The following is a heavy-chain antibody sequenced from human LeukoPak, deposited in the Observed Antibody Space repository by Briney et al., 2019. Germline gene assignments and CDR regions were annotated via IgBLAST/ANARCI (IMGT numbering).Heavy chain of an antibody. Sequence: GGSLRLSCAASGFTFSGYWMSWVRQAPGKGLEWVANIKQDGSEKYYVDSVKGRFTISRDNAKNSLYLQMNSLRAEDTAVYYCASGGSQFDIWGQGTMVTVSS. CDR3: ASGGSQFDI. J-gene: IGHJ3*02. D-gene: IGHD3-16*01. CDR1: GFTFSGYW. CDR2: IKQDGSEK. V-gene: IGHV3-7*03.